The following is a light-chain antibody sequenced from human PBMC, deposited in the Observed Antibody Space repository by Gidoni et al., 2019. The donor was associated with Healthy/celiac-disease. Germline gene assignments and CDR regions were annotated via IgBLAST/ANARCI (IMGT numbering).Light chain of an antibody. Sequence: QSVLPQPPSVSGAPGQRVTISCTGSSSNIGAGYDVPWYQQLPGPAPKLLIYGNSHRPAGVPDRFSGSKSGTSASLAITGLQAEDEADYYCQAYDSSLSGWVFGGGTKLTVL. CDR3: QAYDSSLSGWV. CDR1: SSNIGAGYD. V-gene: IGLV1-40*01. J-gene: IGLJ3*02. CDR2: GNS.